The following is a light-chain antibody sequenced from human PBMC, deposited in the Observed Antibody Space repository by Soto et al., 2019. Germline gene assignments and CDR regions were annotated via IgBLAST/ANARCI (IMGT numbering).Light chain of an antibody. CDR1: QSVTSN. CDR2: DAS. CDR3: KQYNNWPRT. J-gene: IGKJ1*01. V-gene: IGKV3-15*01. Sequence: EIVLTQSPATLSLSPGERATLSCRASQSVTSNLAWYQQKPGQAPRLLIYDASTRATGIHARFSGSGSGTEFTLTIRSLQSEDFAVYYCKQYNNWPRTFGPGTKVDIK.